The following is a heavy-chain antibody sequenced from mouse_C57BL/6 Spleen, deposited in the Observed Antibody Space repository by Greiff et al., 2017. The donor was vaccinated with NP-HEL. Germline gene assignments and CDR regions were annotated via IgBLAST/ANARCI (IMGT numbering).Heavy chain of an antibody. D-gene: IGHD2-3*01. J-gene: IGHJ4*01. CDR1: GYTFTTYP. CDR2: FHPYNDDT. Sequence: VKLQESGAELVKPGASVKMSCKASGYTFTTYPIEWMKQNHGKSLEWIGNFHPYNDDTKYNEKFKGKATLTVEKSSSTVYLELSRLTSDDSAVYYCARNDGYPNYYAMDYWGQGTSVTVSS. V-gene: IGHV1-47*01. CDR3: ARNDGYPNYYAMDY.